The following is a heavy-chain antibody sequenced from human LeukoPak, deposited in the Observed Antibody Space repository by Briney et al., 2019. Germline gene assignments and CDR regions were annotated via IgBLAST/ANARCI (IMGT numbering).Heavy chain of an antibody. J-gene: IGHJ4*02. Sequence: ASVKVSCKASGYTFTSYDINWVRQAPGQGLEWMGWMNPNSGNTGYAQKFQGRVTMTRNTSISTAYMELSSLRSEDTAVYYCARFSYDSSCFDYWGQGTLVTVSS. CDR2: MNPNSGNT. V-gene: IGHV1-8*01. CDR3: ARFSYDSSCFDY. CDR1: GYTFTSYD. D-gene: IGHD3-22*01.